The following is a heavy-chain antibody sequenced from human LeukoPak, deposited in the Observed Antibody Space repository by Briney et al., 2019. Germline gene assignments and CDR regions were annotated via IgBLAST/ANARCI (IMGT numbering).Heavy chain of an antibody. Sequence: GGSLRLSCTASGFTFSIYWMSWVRQAPGEGLEWVANIKEDGSEEHYVDSVKGRFTISRDNARNSVHVQMNSLRAEDTAAYFCARVRPEHYFDYWGQGALVTVSS. D-gene: IGHD6-6*01. CDR3: ARVRPEHYFDY. J-gene: IGHJ4*02. CDR2: IKEDGSEE. CDR1: GFTFSIYW. V-gene: IGHV3-7*01.